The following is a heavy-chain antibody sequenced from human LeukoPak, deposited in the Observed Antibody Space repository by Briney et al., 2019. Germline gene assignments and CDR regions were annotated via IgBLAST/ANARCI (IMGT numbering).Heavy chain of an antibody. Sequence: PSETLSLTCTVSGGSISSYYWSWIRQPPGKGLEWIAYIYYSGSTNYNPSLKSRVTISVDTSKNQFSLKLSSVTAADTAVYYCARGRIAARPYYYYYMDVWGKGTTVTVSS. D-gene: IGHD6-6*01. CDR2: IYYSGST. CDR3: ARGRIAARPYYYYYMDV. V-gene: IGHV4-59*01. J-gene: IGHJ6*03. CDR1: GGSISSYY.